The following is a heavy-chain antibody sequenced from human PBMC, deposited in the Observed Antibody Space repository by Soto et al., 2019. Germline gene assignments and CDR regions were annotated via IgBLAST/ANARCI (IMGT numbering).Heavy chain of an antibody. Sequence: HPGGSLRLSCAASGFTFSTYSINWVRQAPGKGLEWVSYISSSSSALYYADSVKGRFTISRDNAKNSLYLQMNSLRDEDTAVYYCAKVFREGIAALGGMDVWGQGTTVTVSS. J-gene: IGHJ6*02. V-gene: IGHV3-48*02. CDR1: GFTFSTYS. D-gene: IGHD6-13*01. CDR3: AKVFREGIAALGGMDV. CDR2: ISSSSSAL.